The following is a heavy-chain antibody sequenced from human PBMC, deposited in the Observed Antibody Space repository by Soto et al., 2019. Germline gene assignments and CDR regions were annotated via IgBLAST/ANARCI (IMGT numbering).Heavy chain of an antibody. D-gene: IGHD2-2*01. V-gene: IGHV3-23*01. CDR2: ISGSGGST. CDR3: AKGEGVPAAFLFDP. CDR1: GFTFSSYA. J-gene: IGHJ5*02. Sequence: GGSLRLSCGASGFTFSSYAFSWVRQAPGKGLEWGSAISGSGGSTYYADSVKGRFTISRDNSKNTLYLQMNSLRAEDTAVYYCAKGEGVPAAFLFDPWGQGTLVTVSS.